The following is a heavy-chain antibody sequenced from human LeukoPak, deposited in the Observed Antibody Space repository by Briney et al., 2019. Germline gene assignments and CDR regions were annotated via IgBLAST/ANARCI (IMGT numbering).Heavy chain of an antibody. Sequence: GGSLRLFSVASGFTFSSYSMNWVRQAPGKGLEWVSSISSSSSYKYYTDSVKGRFTISRDNAKNSLYLQMNSLRAEDTAVYYCARSAAGTYYWGQGTLVTVSS. CDR3: ARSAAGTYY. CDR2: ISSSSSYK. D-gene: IGHD1-1*01. J-gene: IGHJ4*02. CDR1: GFTFSSYS. V-gene: IGHV3-21*01.